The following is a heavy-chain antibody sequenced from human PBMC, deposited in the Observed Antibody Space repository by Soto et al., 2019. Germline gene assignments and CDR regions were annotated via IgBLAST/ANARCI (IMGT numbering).Heavy chain of an antibody. CDR2: IIPIVGTA. CDR1: GGTFSSYA. V-gene: IGHV1-69*13. D-gene: IGHD3-22*01. Sequence: SVKVSSKASGGTFSSYAISWVRQAPGQGLEWMGGIIPIVGTANYAQKFQGRVTITADESTSTAYMELSSLRSEDTAVYYCARAKSITMIVVVTLYNWFDPWGQGTLVTVSS. J-gene: IGHJ5*02. CDR3: ARAKSITMIVVVTLYNWFDP.